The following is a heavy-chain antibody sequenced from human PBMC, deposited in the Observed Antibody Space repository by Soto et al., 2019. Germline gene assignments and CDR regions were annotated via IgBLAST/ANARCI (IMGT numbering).Heavy chain of an antibody. CDR2: INPNSGGT. J-gene: IGHJ3*02. V-gene: IGHV1-2*02. CDR3: ASSKILYSGLLVGTRSAFDI. Sequence: RASVKVSCKASGYTFTGYYMHWVRQAPGQGLEWMGWINPNSGGTNYAQKFQGRVTMTRDTSISTAYMELSRLRSDDTAVYYCASSKILYSGLLVGTRSAFDIWGQGTMVTVSS. CDR1: GYTFTGYY. D-gene: IGHD1-26*01.